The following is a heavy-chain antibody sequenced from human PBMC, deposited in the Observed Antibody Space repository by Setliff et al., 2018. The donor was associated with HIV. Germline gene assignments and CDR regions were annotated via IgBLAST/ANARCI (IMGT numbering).Heavy chain of an antibody. CDR1: GFTFSSHN. Sequence: GGSLRLSCAASGFTFSSHNMNWVRQAPGKGLEWVSSISPSGSYIYYADSMKGRFTISRDNARNSLYLQMNSLRVEDTAVYYCARRTGRADDAFDIWGQGTMVTVSS. J-gene: IGHJ3*02. D-gene: IGHD7-27*01. CDR3: ARRTGRADDAFDI. CDR2: ISPSGSYI. V-gene: IGHV3-21*01.